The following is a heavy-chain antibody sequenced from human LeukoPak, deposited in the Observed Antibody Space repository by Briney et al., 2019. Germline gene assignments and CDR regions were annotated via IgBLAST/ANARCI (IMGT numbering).Heavy chain of an antibody. D-gene: IGHD6-13*01. CDR1: GFSVSSSY. Sequence: QPGGSLRLSCAASGFSVSSSYMSWVRQAPGKGLEWVSVIYGGGCGGSTSYADSVKGRFTISRDNSKNTLYLQMNSLRAEDTAVYYCARIAAAGPFDYWGQGTLVTVSS. V-gene: IGHV3-53*01. J-gene: IGHJ4*02. CDR2: IYGGGCGGST. CDR3: ARIAAAGPFDY.